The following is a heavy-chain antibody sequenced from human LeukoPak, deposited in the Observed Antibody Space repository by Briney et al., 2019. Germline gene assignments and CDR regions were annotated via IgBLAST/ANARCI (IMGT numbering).Heavy chain of an antibody. CDR1: GGTFSSYA. D-gene: IGHD6-13*01. Sequence: ASVKVSCKASGGTFSSYAISWVRQAPGQGLEWMGGIIPIFGTANYAQKFQGRVTITADESTSTAYMELSSLRSEDTAVYYCARATGYSSSWYPGPYYGTDVWGQGTTVTVSS. CDR2: IIPIFGTA. CDR3: ARATGYSSSWYPGPYYGTDV. J-gene: IGHJ6*02. V-gene: IGHV1-69*13.